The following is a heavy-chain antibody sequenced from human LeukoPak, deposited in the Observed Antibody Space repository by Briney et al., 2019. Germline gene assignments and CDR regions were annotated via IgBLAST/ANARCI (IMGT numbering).Heavy chain of an antibody. J-gene: IGHJ4*02. CDR2: IYHSGST. CDR3: ARERDIAARLFDY. D-gene: IGHD6-6*01. V-gene: IGHV4-4*02. Sequence: SETLSLTCAVSGGSISSSNWWSWVRQPPGKGLEWIGEIYHSGSTNYNPSLKSRVTISVDKSKNQFSLKLSSVTAADTAVYYCARERDIAARLFDYWGQGTLVTVSS. CDR1: GGSISSSNW.